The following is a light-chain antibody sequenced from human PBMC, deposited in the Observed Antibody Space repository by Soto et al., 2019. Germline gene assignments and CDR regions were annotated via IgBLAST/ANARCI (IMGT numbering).Light chain of an antibody. CDR3: CSYAGSSTLV. CDR1: SSDVGSYNL. V-gene: IGLV2-23*01. J-gene: IGLJ2*01. Sequence: QSALTQPASVSGSPGQSITISCTGNSSDVGSYNLVSWYQQHPGKAPKLMIYEGSKRPSGVSNRFSGSKSGNTASLTISGLQAEYEADYYCCSYAGSSTLVFGGGTKLTVL. CDR2: EGS.